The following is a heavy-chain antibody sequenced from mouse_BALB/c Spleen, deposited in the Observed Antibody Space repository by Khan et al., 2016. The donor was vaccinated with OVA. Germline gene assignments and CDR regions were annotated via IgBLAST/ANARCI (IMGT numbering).Heavy chain of an antibody. CDR2: IYPSNGRT. D-gene: IGHD2-10*01. CDR3: ARTAYEGNYFDY. CDR1: GYTFTNYW. J-gene: IGHJ2*01. V-gene: IGHV1S81*02. Sequence: VQLQQSGAELVKPGASVKLSCKASGYTFTNYWVHWVKQRPGQGLEWIGEIYPSNGRTNYNEKFKTKATLTVDKSSSTAYMQLSSRASEDSAVDYCARTAYEGNYFDYWGQGTTLTVSS.